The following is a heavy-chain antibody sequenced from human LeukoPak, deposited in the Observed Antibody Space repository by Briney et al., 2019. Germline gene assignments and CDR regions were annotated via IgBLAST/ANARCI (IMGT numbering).Heavy chain of an antibody. J-gene: IGHJ4*02. CDR1: GFTFSSYA. V-gene: IGHV3-23*01. D-gene: IGHD6-19*01. CDR2: ISGSGGST. Sequence: QPGGSLRLSCAASGFTFSSYAMSWVRQAPGKGLEWVSAISGSGGSTYYADSVKGRFTISRDNSKNTLYLQMNSLRAEDTAVYYCAIVRAQWLVLLQYYFDYWGQGTLVTVSS. CDR3: AIVRAQWLVLLQYYFDY.